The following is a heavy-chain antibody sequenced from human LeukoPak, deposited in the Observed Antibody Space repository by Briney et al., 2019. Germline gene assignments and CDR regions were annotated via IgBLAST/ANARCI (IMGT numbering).Heavy chain of an antibody. V-gene: IGHV1-2*02. CDR1: GYTFICYY. CDR2: INPHSGYT. Sequence: ASVKVSCKASGYTFICYYIHWVRQAPGQGLEWVGWINPHSGYTKFAQKFQGRVTMTRDTSSSTAYMELSRLRSDDTAVYYCARLRVTSLNWFDPWGQGTLVTVSS. CDR3: ARLRVTSLNWFDP. D-gene: IGHD3-3*01. J-gene: IGHJ5*02.